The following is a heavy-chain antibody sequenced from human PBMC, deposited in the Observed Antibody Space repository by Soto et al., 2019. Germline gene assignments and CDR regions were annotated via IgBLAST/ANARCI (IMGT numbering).Heavy chain of an antibody. J-gene: IGHJ5*01. D-gene: IGHD1-26*01. V-gene: IGHV3-23*01. CDR2: IGGSNTDR. Sequence: DVQLLQSGGGLVQPGGSLTLSGAASSFIFIDYAMNWVRQAPGQGLEWVSSIGGSNTDRDYADSVKGRFIISRDNSKNTMYLQLKSLRYDDTAVDYCAKDSVSYNGKWDWFDSWGQGTLVPVSS. CDR3: AKDSVSYNGKWDWFDS. CDR1: SFIFIDYA.